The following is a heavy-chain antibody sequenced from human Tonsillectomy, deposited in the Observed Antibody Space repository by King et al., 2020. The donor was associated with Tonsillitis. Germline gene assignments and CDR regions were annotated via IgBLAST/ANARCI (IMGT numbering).Heavy chain of an antibody. CDR2: IYYSGST. D-gene: IGHD2-2*01. Sequence: QMQLQESGPGLVKPSETLSLTCTVSGGSISSSSYYWGWIRQPPGTGLEWIGSIYYSGSTYYNPSLKSRVTISVDKSKNQFSLKLSSVTAADTAVYYCARHLSSGYCSSNSCPLRDYNFDYWGQGTLVTVSS. J-gene: IGHJ4*02. CDR1: GGSISSSSYY. CDR3: ARHLSSGYCSSNSCPLRDYNFDY. V-gene: IGHV4-39*01.